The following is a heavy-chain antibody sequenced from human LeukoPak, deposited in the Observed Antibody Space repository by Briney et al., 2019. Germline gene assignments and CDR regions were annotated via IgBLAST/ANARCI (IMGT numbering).Heavy chain of an antibody. Sequence: SETLSLTCTVSGGSISSHYWSWIRQPPGKGLEWIGYIYYSGNTNYNPSLKSRVTISVDTSKSQFSLKLSSVTAADTAVYYCARGAGWLPLVWGQGTLVTVSS. CDR1: GGSISSHY. CDR2: IYYSGNT. D-gene: IGHD5-24*01. CDR3: ARGAGWLPLV. V-gene: IGHV4-59*11. J-gene: IGHJ4*02.